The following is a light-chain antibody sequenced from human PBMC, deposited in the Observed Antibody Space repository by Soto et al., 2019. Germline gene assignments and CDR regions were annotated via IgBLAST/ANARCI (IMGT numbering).Light chain of an antibody. Sequence: QSVLTQAASVSGSPGQSIGISCTGTSSDVGFYNYVSWYQQHPGKAPKLMVYDVNNRPSGVSNRFSGSKSGNTASLTISGLQAEDEADYYCTSYTTSSTYVFGTGTKVTV. CDR1: SSDVGFYNY. CDR3: TSYTTSSTYV. J-gene: IGLJ1*01. CDR2: DVN. V-gene: IGLV2-14*03.